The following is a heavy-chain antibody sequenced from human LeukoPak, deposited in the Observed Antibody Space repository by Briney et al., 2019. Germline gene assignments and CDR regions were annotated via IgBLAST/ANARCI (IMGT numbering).Heavy chain of an antibody. CDR1: GYTFTGYY. CDR2: INPNSGGT. CDR3: ARGWSWGSGSSVSDY. V-gene: IGHV1-2*02. Sequence: ASVKVSCKASGYTFTGYYMHWVRQAPGQGLEWMGWINPNSGGTNYAQKFQGRVTMTRDTSISTAYMELSRLRSDDTAVYYCARGWSWGSGSSVSDYWGQGTLVTVSS. D-gene: IGHD3-10*01. J-gene: IGHJ4*02.